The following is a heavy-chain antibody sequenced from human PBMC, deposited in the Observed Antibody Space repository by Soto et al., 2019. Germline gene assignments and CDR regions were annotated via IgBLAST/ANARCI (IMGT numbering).Heavy chain of an antibody. D-gene: IGHD2-15*01. V-gene: IGHV1-3*01. CDR2: INAGNGNT. J-gene: IGHJ4*02. CDR3: ARDLGGWHDY. CDR1: GYTFTGYS. Sequence: ASVKVSCNASGYTFTGYSMHWVRQAPGQRLEWMGWINAGNGNTKYSQKFRGRVTITRDTSASTAYMELSSLRSEDTAVYYCARDLGGWHDYWGQGTLVTVSS.